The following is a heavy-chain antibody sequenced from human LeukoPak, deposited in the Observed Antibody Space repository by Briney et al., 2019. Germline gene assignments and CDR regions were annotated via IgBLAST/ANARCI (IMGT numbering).Heavy chain of an antibody. Sequence: PGGSLRLSCAASGFTFSSYWMSWVRQAPGKGLEWVANMKQDGREKYYVDSVKGRFTVSRDNAKNSLYLQMDSLRDEDTAVYYCARGYNWNDAVSAYWGQGTLVTVSS. J-gene: IGHJ4*02. CDR2: MKQDGREK. CDR3: ARGYNWNDAVSAY. D-gene: IGHD1-20*01. CDR1: GFTFSSYW. V-gene: IGHV3-7*03.